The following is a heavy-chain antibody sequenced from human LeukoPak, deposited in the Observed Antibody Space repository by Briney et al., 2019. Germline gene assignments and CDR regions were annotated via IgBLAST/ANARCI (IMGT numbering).Heavy chain of an antibody. J-gene: IGHJ4*02. V-gene: IGHV1-18*01. D-gene: IGHD3-22*01. CDR3: ARDNYYDSSGYYANFDY. Sequence: GASVKVSCKASGHTFTSYGISWVRQAPGQGLEWMGWISAYNGNTNYAQKLQGRVTMTTDTSTSTTYMELRSLRSDDTAVYYCARDNYYDSSGYYANFDYWGQGTLVTVSS. CDR2: ISAYNGNT. CDR1: GHTFTSYG.